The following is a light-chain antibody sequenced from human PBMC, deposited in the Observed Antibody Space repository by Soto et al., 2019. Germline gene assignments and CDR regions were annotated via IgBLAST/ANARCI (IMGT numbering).Light chain of an antibody. J-gene: IGKJ4*01. CDR3: QLYGPSPQQYGTSPRLT. V-gene: IGKV3-20*01. CDR1: QSVSSRY. Sequence: EIVLTQSPGTLSLSPGERATLSCRASQSVSSRYLAWYQQKPGQAPRLLISGAFTRATGIPDRFSGSGSGTDFTLTISRLEPEDFAIYYCQLYGPSPQQYGTSPRLTFCGGTKVEIK. CDR2: GAF.